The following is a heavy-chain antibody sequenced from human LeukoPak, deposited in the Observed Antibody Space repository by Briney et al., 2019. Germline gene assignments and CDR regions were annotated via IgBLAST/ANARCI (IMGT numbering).Heavy chain of an antibody. CDR1: GFTFSSYW. J-gene: IGHJ4*02. Sequence: GGSLRLPCAASGFTFSSYWMSWVRQAPGKGREWVANIKQDGSEKYYVDSVKGRFTISRDNAKNSLYLQMNSLRAEGTAVYYCASFEYSSSSDPPNWGQGTLVTVSS. D-gene: IGHD6-6*01. V-gene: IGHV3-7*01. CDR3: ASFEYSSSSDPPN. CDR2: IKQDGSEK.